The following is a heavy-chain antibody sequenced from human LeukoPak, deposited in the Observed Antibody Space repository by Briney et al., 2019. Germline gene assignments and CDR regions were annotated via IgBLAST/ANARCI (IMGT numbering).Heavy chain of an antibody. CDR2: INHSGST. CDR3: ARXXRITXVRGVPPRFDP. J-gene: IGHJ5*02. V-gene: IGHV4-34*01. D-gene: IGHD3-10*01. CDR1: GGSFSGYY. Sequence: KTSETLSLTCAVYGGSFSGYYWSWIRQPPGKGLEWIGEINHSGSTNYNPSLKSRVTISVDTSKNQFSLKLSSVTAADTAVYYCARXXRITXVRGVPPRFDPWGQGTLVTVSS.